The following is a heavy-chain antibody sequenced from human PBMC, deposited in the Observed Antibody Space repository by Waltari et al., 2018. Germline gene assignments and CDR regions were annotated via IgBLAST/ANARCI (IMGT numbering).Heavy chain of an antibody. CDR1: GYRFSTYW. CDR3: ARRESNGGPYAFDM. CDR2: SQPGDPDT. V-gene: IGHV5-51*01. J-gene: IGHJ3*02. D-gene: IGHD3-10*01. Sequence: EVQLVQSGAEVKKPGESLKISCKGSGYRFSTYWIGWVRQMPGRGLEWMGVSQPGDPDTRYSPSFRGQVTISVDKSITTAYLQWTSLQASDTATYYCARRESNGGPYAFDMWGQGTRVAVSS.